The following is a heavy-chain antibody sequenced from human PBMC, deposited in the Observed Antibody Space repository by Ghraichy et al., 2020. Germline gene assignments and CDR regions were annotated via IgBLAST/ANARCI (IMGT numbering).Heavy chain of an antibody. V-gene: IGHV1-18*04. CDR1: GYTFTSYG. D-gene: IGHD2-2*03. J-gene: IGHJ6*02. CDR2: ISAYNGNT. Sequence: ASVKVSCKASGYTFTSYGISWVRQAPGQGLEWMGWISAYNGNTNYAQKLQGRVTMTTDTSTSTAYMELRSLRSDDTAVYYCARDGYCSSTSCYWYYYGMDVWGQGTTVTVSS. CDR3: ARDGYCSSTSCYWYYYGMDV.